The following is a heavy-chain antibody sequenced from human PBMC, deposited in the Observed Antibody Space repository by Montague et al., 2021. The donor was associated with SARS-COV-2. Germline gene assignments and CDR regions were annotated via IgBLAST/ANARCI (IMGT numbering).Heavy chain of an antibody. D-gene: IGHD4-17*01. CDR1: GFTFTNAW. V-gene: IGHV3-15*01. Sequence: SLRLSCAASGFTFTNAWMSWVRQAPGKGLEWVGRIRSKGDSGTIEYAAPMKGRFTISRDDSITTLYLQMDSLETDDTAVYYCTTGHGDYPRWGQGTLVTVSS. CDR2: IRSKGDSGTI. CDR3: TTGHGDYPR. J-gene: IGHJ4*02.